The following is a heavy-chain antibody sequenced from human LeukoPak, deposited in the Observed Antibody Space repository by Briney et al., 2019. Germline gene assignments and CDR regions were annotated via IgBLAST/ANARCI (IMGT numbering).Heavy chain of an antibody. J-gene: IGHJ3*02. D-gene: IGHD1-7*01. CDR1: GFPISSYS. CDR2: ISSSSSYI. CDR3: ARDGYNWNYGYAFDI. V-gene: IGHV3-21*01. Sequence: PGGSLRLSCEASGFPISSYSMNWVRQAPGKGLEWVSSISSSSSYIYYADSVKGRFTISRDNAKNSLYLQMNSLRAEDTAVYYCARDGYNWNYGYAFDIWGQGTMVTVSS.